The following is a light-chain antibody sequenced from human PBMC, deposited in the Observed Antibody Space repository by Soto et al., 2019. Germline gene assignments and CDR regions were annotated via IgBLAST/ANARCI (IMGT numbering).Light chain of an antibody. CDR3: QQANSFPRT. V-gene: IGKV1-12*01. Sequence: DIQMTQCPSSVSASVGDRVTITCRASQTISSWLGWYQQKAGKAPKLLIYAASSLLGGVPSRFSASGSGTDFTLTISSLQPEDFATYYCQQANSFPRTFGQGTKVEIK. J-gene: IGKJ1*01. CDR1: QTISSW. CDR2: AAS.